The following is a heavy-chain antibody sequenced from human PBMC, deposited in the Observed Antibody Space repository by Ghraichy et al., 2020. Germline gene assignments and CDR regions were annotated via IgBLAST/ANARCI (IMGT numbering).Heavy chain of an antibody. V-gene: IGHV1-3*01. D-gene: IGHD4-11*01. CDR3: ARDGLQANYYYYYYMDV. J-gene: IGHJ6*03. CDR1: GYTFTSYA. Sequence: ASVKVSCKASGYTFTSYAMHWVRQAPGQRLEWMGWINAGNGNTKYSQKFQGRVTITRDTSASTAYMELSSLRSEDTAVYYCARDGLQANYYYYYYMDVWGKGTTGTVSS. CDR2: INAGNGNT.